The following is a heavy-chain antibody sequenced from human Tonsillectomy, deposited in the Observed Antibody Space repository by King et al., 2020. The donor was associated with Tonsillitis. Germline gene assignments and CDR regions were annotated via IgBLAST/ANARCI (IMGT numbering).Heavy chain of an antibody. CDR2: IVPIFGTT. CDR3: AVHYSSGYYCDY. J-gene: IGHJ4*02. D-gene: IGHD3-22*01. V-gene: IGHV1-69*01. Sequence: QLVQSGAEAKKPGSSVKVSCKASGGTFTDYTISWVRQAPGQGFEWMGWIVPIFGTTNYAQKFQGRVTVTADESTSTAYMELSSLGSEDTAVYYCAVHYSSGYYCDYWGQGTLVSVSS. CDR1: GGTFTDYT.